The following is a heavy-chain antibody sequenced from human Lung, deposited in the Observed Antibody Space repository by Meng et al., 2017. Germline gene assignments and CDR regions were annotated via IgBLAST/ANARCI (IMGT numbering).Heavy chain of an antibody. Sequence: GAGLVQLEGSLSLSCAVSGFTFRSIWLTWVRKAPGKGLVWVSRIRGDGGSILYADSVKGRFTISRDNAKNTLFLQMNSLRAEDTAVYYCARESGYFEYWGQGILVTVSS. V-gene: IGHV3-74*03. CDR1: GFTFRSIW. CDR3: ARESGYFEY. CDR2: IRGDGGSI. J-gene: IGHJ4*02.